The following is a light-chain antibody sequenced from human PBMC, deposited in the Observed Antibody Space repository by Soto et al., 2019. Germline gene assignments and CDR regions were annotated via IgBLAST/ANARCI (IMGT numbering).Light chain of an antibody. Sequence: EVVITQSPSTLSVSPLDKVSLSFMANQTISNTLAWYQQKPGQAPRLLIYAASTRATGVSARFSGSGSGTEFTLTISSLQSEDFTIYYCQYYNNWLATFGGGTKVDIK. CDR1: QTISNT. V-gene: IGKV3-15*01. J-gene: IGKJ4*01. CDR3: QYYNNWLAT. CDR2: AAS.